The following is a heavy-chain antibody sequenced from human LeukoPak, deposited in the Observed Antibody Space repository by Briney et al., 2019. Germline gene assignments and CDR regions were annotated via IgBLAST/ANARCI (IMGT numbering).Heavy chain of an antibody. V-gene: IGHV4-30-4*01. CDR2: IYYSGST. Sequence: SGTLSLTCTVSGGSISSGDYYWSWIRQPPGKGLEWIGYIYYSGSTYYNPPLKSRVTISVDTSKNQFSLKLSSVTAADTAVYYCARDIAAIGADYWGQGTLVTVSS. D-gene: IGHD6-13*01. J-gene: IGHJ4*02. CDR3: ARDIAAIGADY. CDR1: GGSISSGDYY.